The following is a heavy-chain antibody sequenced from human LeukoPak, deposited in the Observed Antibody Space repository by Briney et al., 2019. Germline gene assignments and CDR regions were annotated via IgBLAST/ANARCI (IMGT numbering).Heavy chain of an antibody. V-gene: IGHV4-30-4*08. CDR3: ARGDYDFWSGYKNFDY. Sequence: SETLSLTCTVSGGSISSGDYCWSWIRQPPGKGLEWIGYIYYSGSTYYNPSLKSRVTISVDTSKNQFSLKLSSVTAADTAVYYCARGDYDFWSGYKNFDYWGQGTLVTVSS. D-gene: IGHD3-3*01. J-gene: IGHJ4*02. CDR1: GGSISSGDYC. CDR2: IYYSGST.